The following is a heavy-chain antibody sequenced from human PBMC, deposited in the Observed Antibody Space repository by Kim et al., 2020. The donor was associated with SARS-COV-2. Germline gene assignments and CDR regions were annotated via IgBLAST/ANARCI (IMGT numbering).Heavy chain of an antibody. CDR1: GFTFSGHA. V-gene: IGHV3-33*01. CDR2: IWYDGSNK. D-gene: IGHD3-10*01. CDR3: VRGYYFFDD. Sequence: GGSLRLSCAASGFTFSGHAMHWVRQAPGKGLEWVAIIWYDGSNKNYADSVKGRFTISRDNSKNTLYLQMNNLRAEDTAVYYCVRGYYFFDDWGQGTLVTVSS. J-gene: IGHJ4*02.